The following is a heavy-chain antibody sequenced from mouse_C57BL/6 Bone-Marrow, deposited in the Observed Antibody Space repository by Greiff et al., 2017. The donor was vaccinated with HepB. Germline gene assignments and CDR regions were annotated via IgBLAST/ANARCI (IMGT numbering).Heavy chain of an antibody. CDR2: ISDGGSYT. V-gene: IGHV5-4*01. CDR3: AREGMVTSWFAY. D-gene: IGHD2-2*01. J-gene: IGHJ3*01. CDR1: GFTFSSYA. Sequence: EVKLVESGGGLVKPGGSLKLSCAASGFTFSSYAMSWVRQTPEKRLEWVATISDGGSYTYYPDNVKGRFTISRDNAKNNLYLQMSHLKSEDTAMYYCAREGMVTSWFAYWGQGTLVTVSA.